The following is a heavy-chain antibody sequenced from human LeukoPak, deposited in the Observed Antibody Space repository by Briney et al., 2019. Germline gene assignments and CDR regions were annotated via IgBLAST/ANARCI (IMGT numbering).Heavy chain of an antibody. J-gene: IGHJ5*02. CDR2: ISGSGGST. D-gene: IGHD2-8*01. V-gene: IGHV3-23*01. CDR1: GFTFSSYA. Sequence: PGASLRLSCAASGFTFSSYAMSWVRQAPGKGLEWVSAISGSGGSTYYADSVKGRFTISRDNSKNTLYLQMNSLGAEDTAVYYCAKDPRYAIEPNWFDPWGQGTLVTVSS. CDR3: AKDPRYAIEPNWFDP.